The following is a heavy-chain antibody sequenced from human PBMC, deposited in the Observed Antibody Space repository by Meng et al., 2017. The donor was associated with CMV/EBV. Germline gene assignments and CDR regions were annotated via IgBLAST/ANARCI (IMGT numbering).Heavy chain of an antibody. V-gene: IGHV4-34*01. J-gene: IGHJ4*02. CDR2: INHSGST. CDR1: GGSFSGYY. D-gene: IGHD2-15*01. Sequence: QGRIQQWGAGLLEPSESLSLTFAVYGGSFSGYYWSWIRQPPGKGLEGIGEINHSGSTNYNPSLKSRVTISVDTSKNQFSLKLSSVTAADTAVYYCASSLTYPDYWGQGTLVTVSS. CDR3: ASSLTYPDY.